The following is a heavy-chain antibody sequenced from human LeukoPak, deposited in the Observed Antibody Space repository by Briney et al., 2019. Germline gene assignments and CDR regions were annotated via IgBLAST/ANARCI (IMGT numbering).Heavy chain of an antibody. CDR1: GFTFTNYA. D-gene: IGHD3-10*01. Sequence: GGSLRLSCAASGFTFTNYAMTWVRQAPGKGLEWVSGISNSGSSTYYADSVKGRFTISRDNSKNTQYLKWSSRRAEDTAVYYCAKTMVRGSYNIDVWGQGTTVTVSS. V-gene: IGHV3-23*01. CDR2: ISNSGSST. CDR3: AKTMVRGSYNIDV. J-gene: IGHJ6*02.